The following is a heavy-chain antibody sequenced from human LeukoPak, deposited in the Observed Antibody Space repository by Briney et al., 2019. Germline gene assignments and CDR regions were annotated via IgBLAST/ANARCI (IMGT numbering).Heavy chain of an antibody. V-gene: IGHV3-11*04. CDR3: ARDDYGDYVAFDI. Sequence: PGGSLRLSCAASGFTFSDYYMSWIRQAPGKGLEWVSYSSSSGSTIYYADSVKGRFTISRDNAKNSLYLQMNSLRAEDTAVYYCARDDYGDYVAFDIWGQGTMVTVSS. CDR2: SSSSGSTI. J-gene: IGHJ3*02. CDR1: GFTFSDYY. D-gene: IGHD4-17*01.